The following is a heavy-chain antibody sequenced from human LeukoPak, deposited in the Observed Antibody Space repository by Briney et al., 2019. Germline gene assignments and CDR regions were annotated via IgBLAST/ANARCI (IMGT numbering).Heavy chain of an antibody. Sequence: ASVKVSCKASGYSFTNYYIHWVQQAPGQGLEWMGTINPSGGGTSYAQKIQGRVTMTRDTSTSTVYMDLSNLRSEDTAAYYCARDSLWDGYNSPDAFDIWGQGTMVTVSS. J-gene: IGHJ3*02. CDR2: INPSGGGT. V-gene: IGHV1-46*01. CDR1: GYSFTNYY. CDR3: ARDSLWDGYNSPDAFDI. D-gene: IGHD5-24*01.